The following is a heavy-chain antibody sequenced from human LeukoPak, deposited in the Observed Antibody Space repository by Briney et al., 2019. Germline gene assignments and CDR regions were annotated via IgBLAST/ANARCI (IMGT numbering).Heavy chain of an antibody. Sequence: GGSLRLSCAASGFTFSSYWMSWGRQAPGKGLEWVANIKQDGSEKYYVDSVKGRFTISRDNAMNSLYLQMNSLRAEDTAVYYCARDLRTEGNDYWGQGTLVTVSS. CDR3: ARDLRTEGNDY. CDR1: GFTFSSYW. V-gene: IGHV3-7*01. CDR2: IKQDGSEK. J-gene: IGHJ4*02.